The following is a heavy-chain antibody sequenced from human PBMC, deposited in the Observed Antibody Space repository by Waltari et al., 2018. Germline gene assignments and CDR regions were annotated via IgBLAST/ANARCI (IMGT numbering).Heavy chain of an antibody. CDR1: GLRFSGSW. V-gene: IGHV3-7*01. J-gene: IGHJ3*01. Sequence: EVQLLESGGGLVQPGGSLRLSCAASGLRFSGSWMTWVRQAPGKGLEWVAEINPDGSGEYYVDSVNGRFTISRDNTKNSLYLQMNSLRPDDTAVYFCARDPAFGAFDFWGQGTVVTVSS. CDR3: ARDPAFGAFDF. CDR2: INPDGSGE. D-gene: IGHD3-10*01.